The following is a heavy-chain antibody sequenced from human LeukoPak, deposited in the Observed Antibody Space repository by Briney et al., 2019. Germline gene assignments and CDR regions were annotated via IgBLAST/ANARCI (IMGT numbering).Heavy chain of an antibody. CDR3: ARDLCSWNRAHDMVDY. CDR1: GFTFSSYA. V-gene: IGHV3-64*01. CDR2: ICSNGGSK. J-gene: IGHJ4*02. D-gene: IGHD1-1*01. Sequence: PGGSLRLSCAASGFTFSSYAMHWVRQAPGKGLEYVAAICSNGGSKYYANSVKGRFTISRDNSKNTLYLQMNSLSAEDTAVYYCARDLCSWNRAHDMVDYWGQGTLVTVSS.